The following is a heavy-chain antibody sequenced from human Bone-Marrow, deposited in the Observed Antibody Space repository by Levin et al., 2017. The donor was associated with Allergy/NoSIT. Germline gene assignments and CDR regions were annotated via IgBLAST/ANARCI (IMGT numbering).Heavy chain of an antibody. CDR3: ARFNVGPLYYCYGMDV. Sequence: SVKVSCKASGGTFSSYVISWVRQAPGQGLEWMGGIIPVFGTARYAQKFQGRVTITADESTSTAYMELSSLRSEDTAVYYCARFNVGPLYYCYGMDVWGQGTTVTVSS. CDR2: IIPVFGTA. J-gene: IGHJ6*02. D-gene: IGHD1-26*01. CDR1: GGTFSSYV. V-gene: IGHV1-69*13.